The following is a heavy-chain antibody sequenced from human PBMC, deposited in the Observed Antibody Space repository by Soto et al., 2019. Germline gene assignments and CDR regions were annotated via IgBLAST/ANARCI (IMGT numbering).Heavy chain of an antibody. CDR1: GFTFSSYS. CDR3: ARVRMPVAARYYYYYGMDV. J-gene: IGHJ6*02. CDR2: ISSSSSYI. V-gene: IGHV3-21*01. D-gene: IGHD6-6*01. Sequence: GGSLRLSCAASGFTFSSYSMNWVRQAPGKGLEWVSSISSSSSYIYYADSVKGRFTISRDNAKNSLYLQMNSLRAEDTAVYYCARVRMPVAARYYYYYGMDVWGQGTTVTVSS.